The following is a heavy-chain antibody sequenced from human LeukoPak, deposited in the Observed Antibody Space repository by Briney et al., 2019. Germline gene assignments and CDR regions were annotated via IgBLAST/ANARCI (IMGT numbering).Heavy chain of an antibody. Sequence: PSETLSLTCTVSGGSIRSSYYYWGWIRQPPGKGLEWIGYIYYSGSTNYNPSLKSRVTISVDTSKNQFSLKLSSVTAADTAVYYCARGGDGFWSGYYAYWGQGTLVTVSS. CDR1: GGSIRSSYYY. V-gene: IGHV4-61*05. CDR2: IYYSGST. J-gene: IGHJ4*02. CDR3: ARGGDGFWSGYYAY. D-gene: IGHD3-3*01.